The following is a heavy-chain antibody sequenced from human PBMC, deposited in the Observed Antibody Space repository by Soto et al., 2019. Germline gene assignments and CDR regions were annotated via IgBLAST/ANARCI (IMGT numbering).Heavy chain of an antibody. J-gene: IGHJ5*02. CDR1: GGSISSGDYY. Sequence: PSETLSLTCTVSGGSISSGDYYWSWIRQPPGKGLEWIGYIYYSGSTYYNPSLKSRVTISVDTSKNQFSLKLSSVTAADTAVYYCARGVVLRYFDWLNWFDPWGQGTLVTVS. V-gene: IGHV4-30-4*01. D-gene: IGHD3-9*01. CDR3: ARGVVLRYFDWLNWFDP. CDR2: IYYSGST.